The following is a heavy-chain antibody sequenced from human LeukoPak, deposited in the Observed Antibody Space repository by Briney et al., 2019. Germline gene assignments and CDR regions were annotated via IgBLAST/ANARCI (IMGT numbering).Heavy chain of an antibody. J-gene: IGHJ6*02. V-gene: IGHV3-30*18. Sequence: GGSLGLSCAASGFTFSSHGMHWGRQAPGKGLGWVGVLSYDGSKKYYADSVKGRFTISRDNSKNTLYLQMNSLRAEDTAVYYCAKDHPGGRFLEWLSAYYYGMDVWGQGTTVTVSS. CDR2: LSYDGSKK. D-gene: IGHD3-3*01. CDR1: GFTFSSHG. CDR3: AKDHPGGRFLEWLSAYYYGMDV.